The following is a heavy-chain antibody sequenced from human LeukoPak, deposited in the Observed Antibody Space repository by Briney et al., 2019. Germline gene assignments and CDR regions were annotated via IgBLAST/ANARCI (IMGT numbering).Heavy chain of an antibody. CDR1: GFTVSSNY. CDR3: ARLYDRRSYGMDV. Sequence: GGSLRLSCAASGFTVSSNYMSWVRQAPGKGLEWVSVIYSGGSTYYADSVKGRFTISRDNSKNTLYLQMNSLRAEDTAVYYRARLYDRRSYGMDVWGQGTTVTVSS. D-gene: IGHD2/OR15-2a*01. CDR2: IYSGGST. V-gene: IGHV3-53*01. J-gene: IGHJ6*02.